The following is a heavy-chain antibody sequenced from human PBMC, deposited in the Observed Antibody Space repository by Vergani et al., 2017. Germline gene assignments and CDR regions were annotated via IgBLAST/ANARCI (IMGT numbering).Heavy chain of an antibody. CDR3: AKNSYSSGWFGVYYGMDV. J-gene: IGHJ6*02. CDR1: GFTFSSYG. D-gene: IGHD6-19*01. Sequence: QVQLVESGGGVVQPGGSLRLSCAASGFTFSSYGMHWVRQAPGKGLEWVALIRHDGNNKHYGDSAKGRFTISRDNSKNMLYLQMNSLRPEDTAVYYCAKNSYSSGWFGVYYGMDVWGQGTPVTVSS. CDR2: IRHDGNNK. V-gene: IGHV3-30*02.